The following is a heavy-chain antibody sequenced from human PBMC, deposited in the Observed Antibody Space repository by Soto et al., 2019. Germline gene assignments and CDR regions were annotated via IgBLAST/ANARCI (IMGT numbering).Heavy chain of an antibody. CDR3: AGRSGRSDY. CDR2: ISYDEIDK. Sequence: PGGSLTLSCAASGFTCGNDTMHWVRQAPGKGLECVPLISYDEIDKYFEDAVKGRFTISRDNSKNTLYLQMDSMRAEDKAVYYCAGRSGRSDYWGRGTLVTVSS. D-gene: IGHD3-10*01. CDR1: GFTCGNDT. V-gene: IGHV3-30*04. J-gene: IGHJ4*02.